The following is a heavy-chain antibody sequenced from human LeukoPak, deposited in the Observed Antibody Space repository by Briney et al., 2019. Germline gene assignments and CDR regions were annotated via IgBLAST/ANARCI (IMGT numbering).Heavy chain of an antibody. CDR1: GGSISSYY. D-gene: IGHD2-2*02. CDR2: IYTSGST. J-gene: IGHJ5*02. Sequence: SETLSLTCTVSGGSISSYYWSSIRQPPGKGLEWIGYIYTSGSTNYNPSLKSRVTISVDTSKNQFSLKLSSVTAADTAVYYCARLRGYCSSTSCYTGWFDPWGQGTLVTVSS. CDR3: ARLRGYCSSTSCYTGWFDP. V-gene: IGHV4-4*09.